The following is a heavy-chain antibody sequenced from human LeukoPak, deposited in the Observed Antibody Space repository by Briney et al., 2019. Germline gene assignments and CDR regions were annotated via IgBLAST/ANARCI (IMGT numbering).Heavy chain of an antibody. D-gene: IGHD3-10*01. CDR2: ISYDGSNK. V-gene: IGHV3-30*04. CDR3: ARDPTYYYGSGSYSWLYYYYYYGMDV. J-gene: IGHJ6*02. Sequence: GRSLRLSCAASGFTFSSYAMHWVRQAPGKGLEWVAVISYDGSNKYYADSVKGRFTISRDNSKNTLYLQMNSLRAEDTAVYYCARDPTYYYGSGSYSWLYYYYYYGMDVWGQGTTVTVSS. CDR1: GFTFSSYA.